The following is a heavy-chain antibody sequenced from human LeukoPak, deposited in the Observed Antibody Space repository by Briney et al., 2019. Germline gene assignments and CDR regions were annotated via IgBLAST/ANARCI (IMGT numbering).Heavy chain of an antibody. CDR3: ARPYCSGGSCHDYFDY. CDR1: GNTFINYA. V-gene: IGHV1-2*02. CDR2: INPYSGGT. Sequence: GASVKVSCKASGNTFINYAMNWVRQAPGQGLEWMGWINPYSGGTNYAQKFQGRVTMTRDTSISTAYMELSRLRSDDTAVYYCARPYCSGGSCHDYFDYWGQGTPVTVSS. D-gene: IGHD2-15*01. J-gene: IGHJ4*02.